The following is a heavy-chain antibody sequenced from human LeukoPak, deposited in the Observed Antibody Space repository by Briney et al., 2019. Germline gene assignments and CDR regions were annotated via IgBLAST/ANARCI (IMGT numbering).Heavy chain of an antibody. CDR3: ARGVAAAGTTLDY. J-gene: IGHJ4*02. CDR2: IPNDRRNN. Sequence: GGSLRLSCAASGFSFSSYGMHWLRQAPGKGLEWVAVIPNDRRNNYYADSVKGRFSISRDNPKNTLYLQMNSLRAEDTAVYFCARGVAAAGTTLDYWGQGTLVTVSS. V-gene: IGHV3-30*03. CDR1: GFSFSSYG. D-gene: IGHD6-13*01.